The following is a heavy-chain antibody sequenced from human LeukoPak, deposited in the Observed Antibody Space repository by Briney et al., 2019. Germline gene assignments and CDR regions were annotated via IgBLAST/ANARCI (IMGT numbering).Heavy chain of an antibody. J-gene: IGHJ4*02. CDR2: IIPIFGTA. CDR3: ASRPYSSSWWASRVNYFDY. CDR1: GGTFSSYA. V-gene: IGHV1-69*05. Sequence: SVKVSCKASGGTFSSYAISWVRQAPGQGLEWMGGIIPIFGTANYAQKFQGRVTITTDESTSTAYLELSSLRSEDTAVYYCASRPYSSSWWASRVNYFDYWGQGTLVTVSS. D-gene: IGHD6-13*01.